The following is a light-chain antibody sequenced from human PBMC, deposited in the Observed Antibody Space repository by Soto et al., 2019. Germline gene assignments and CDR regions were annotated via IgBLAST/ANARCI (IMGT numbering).Light chain of an antibody. CDR2: DAS. V-gene: IGKV1D-13*01. Sequence: AIQLTLSPSSLSASVGDRVTITCRASQGISSALAWYQQTPGKAPKLLIYDASSLESGVPSRFSGSGSGTDVTHTISSRQPEDSATYYCQQFNNYPFTFGGGTKVDIK. J-gene: IGKJ4*01. CDR3: QQFNNYPFT. CDR1: QGISSA.